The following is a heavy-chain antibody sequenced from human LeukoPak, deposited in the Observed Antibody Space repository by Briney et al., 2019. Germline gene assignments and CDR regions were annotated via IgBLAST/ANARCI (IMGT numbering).Heavy chain of an antibody. D-gene: IGHD3-22*01. Sequence: GGSLRLSCAATGFAFSAYEMNWVRQAPGKGLEWVSYITSSGSTVYFADSVKGRFTISRDNAKNSLYLQMNSLRAEDTAVYYCARVPEVRNYDESGYSDYWGQGTLVTVSS. J-gene: IGHJ4*02. CDR3: ARVPEVRNYDESGYSDY. V-gene: IGHV3-48*03. CDR2: ITSSGSTV. CDR1: GFAFSAYE.